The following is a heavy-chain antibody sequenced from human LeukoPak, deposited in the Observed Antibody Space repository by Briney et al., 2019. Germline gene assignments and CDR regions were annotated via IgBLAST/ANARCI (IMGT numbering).Heavy chain of an antibody. CDR2: IRYDGSNK. J-gene: IGHJ4*02. CDR1: EFTFSTFG. CDR3: AKDTRGGYSYGYFDY. D-gene: IGHD5-18*01. V-gene: IGHV3-30*02. Sequence: PGGSLRLSCAASEFTFSTFGMHWVRQAPGKGLEWVAFIRYDGSNKYYADSVKGRFTISRDNSKITLYLQMNSLRAEDTAVYYCAKDTRGGYSYGYFDYCGQGTLVTVSS.